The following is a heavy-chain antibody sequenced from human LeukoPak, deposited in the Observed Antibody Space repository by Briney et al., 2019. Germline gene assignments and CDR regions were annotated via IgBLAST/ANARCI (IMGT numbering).Heavy chain of an antibody. CDR1: GGSISSGGYY. Sequence: SQTLSLTCTVSGGSISSGGYYWSWIRQHPGKGLEWIGYIYYSGSTYYNPSLKSRVTISVDRSKNQFSLKLSSVTAADTAVYYCARAEGYGDYGEINFDYWGQGTLVTVSS. V-gene: IGHV4-31*03. CDR3: ARAEGYGDYGEINFDY. D-gene: IGHD4-17*01. J-gene: IGHJ4*02. CDR2: IYYSGST.